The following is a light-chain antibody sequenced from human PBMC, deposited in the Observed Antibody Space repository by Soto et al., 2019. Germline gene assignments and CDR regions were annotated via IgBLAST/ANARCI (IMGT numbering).Light chain of an antibody. CDR2: DVN. Sequence: QSALTQPRSVSGSPGQSVTIPCTGTSSDVGDYNYVSWYQQHPGKAPKLMIYDVNKRPSGVPNRFSGSKSDNTASLTISGLQAEDEADYYCCSYAGTYTYVFGAGTKLTVL. CDR1: SSDVGDYNY. J-gene: IGLJ1*01. CDR3: CSYAGTYTYV. V-gene: IGLV2-11*01.